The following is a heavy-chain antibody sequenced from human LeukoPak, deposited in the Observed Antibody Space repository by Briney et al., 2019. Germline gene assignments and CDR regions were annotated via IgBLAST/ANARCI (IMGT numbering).Heavy chain of an antibody. D-gene: IGHD2-8*01. V-gene: IGHV3-7*01. Sequence: GGSLRLSCAASGFTFSSYWMSWVRQAPGKGLEWAAHIKQDGSEKYYVDSVKGRFTISRDNAKNSLYLQMNSLRAEDTAVYYCARVEWCNWFDPWGQGTLVTVSS. CDR2: IKQDGSEK. J-gene: IGHJ5*02. CDR1: GFTFSSYW. CDR3: ARVEWCNWFDP.